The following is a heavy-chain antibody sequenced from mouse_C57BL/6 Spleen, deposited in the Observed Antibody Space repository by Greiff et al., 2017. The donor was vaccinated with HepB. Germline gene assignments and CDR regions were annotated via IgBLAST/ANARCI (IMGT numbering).Heavy chain of an antibody. CDR3: ARDYGSDYFDY. CDR2: INPSTGGT. Sequence: VQLKESGPELVKPGASVKISCKASGYSFTGYYMNWVKQSPEKSLEWIGEINPSTGGTTYNQKFKAKATLTVDKSSSTAYMQLKSLTSEDSAVYYCARDYGSDYFDYWGQGTTLTVSS. CDR1: GYSFTGYY. V-gene: IGHV1-42*01. J-gene: IGHJ2*01. D-gene: IGHD1-1*01.